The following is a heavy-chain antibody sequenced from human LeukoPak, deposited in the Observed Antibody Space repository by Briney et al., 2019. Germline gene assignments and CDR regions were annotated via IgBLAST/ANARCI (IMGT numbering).Heavy chain of an antibody. CDR1: GFTFSSYA. D-gene: IGHD5-18*01. Sequence: GGSLRLSCAASGFTFSSYAMHWVRQAPGKGLEWVAVISYDGSNKYYADSVKGRFTISRDNSKNTLYLQMNSLRAEDTAVYYCAKSARYGVYYMDVWGKGTTVTVSS. CDR2: ISYDGSNK. V-gene: IGHV3-30-3*01. CDR3: AKSARYGVYYMDV. J-gene: IGHJ6*03.